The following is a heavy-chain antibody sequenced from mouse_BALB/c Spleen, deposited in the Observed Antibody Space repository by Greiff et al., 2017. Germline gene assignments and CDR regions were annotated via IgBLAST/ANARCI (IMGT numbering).Heavy chain of an antibody. Sequence: EVKLVESGGGLVKPGGSLKLSCAASGFTFSSYAMSWVRQTPEKRLEWVATISSGGSYTYYPDSVKGRFTISRDNAKNTLYLQMSSLRSEDTAMYYCARDRGCAYWGQGTLVTVSA. V-gene: IGHV5-9-3*01. CDR1: GFTFSSYA. J-gene: IGHJ3*01. D-gene: IGHD3-2*01. CDR2: ISSGGSYT. CDR3: ARDRGCAY.